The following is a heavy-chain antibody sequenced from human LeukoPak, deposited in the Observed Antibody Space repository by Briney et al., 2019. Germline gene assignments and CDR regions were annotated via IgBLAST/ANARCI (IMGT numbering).Heavy chain of an antibody. D-gene: IGHD3-3*01. Sequence: GSLRLSCAVSGFSFNNYWMSWVRQAPGKGLEWVANIKQDGSEKYYVDSAKGRFSISRDNAKNSLYLQMNSLRAEDTAVYYCARDYDFWSGYLDYWGQGTLVTVSS. CDR1: GFSFNNYW. J-gene: IGHJ4*02. CDR2: IKQDGSEK. V-gene: IGHV3-7*05. CDR3: ARDYDFWSGYLDY.